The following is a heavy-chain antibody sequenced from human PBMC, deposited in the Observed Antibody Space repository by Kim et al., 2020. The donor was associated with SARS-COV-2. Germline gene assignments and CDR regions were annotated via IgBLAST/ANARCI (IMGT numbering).Heavy chain of an antibody. D-gene: IGHD3-3*01. V-gene: IGHV7-4-1*02. CDR2: INTNTGNP. Sequence: ASVKVSCKASGYTFTSYAMNWVRQAPGQGLEWMGWINTNTGNPTYAQGFTGRFVFSLDTSVSTAYLQISSLKAEDTAVYYCARRGPPLLRFLEWLADFDYWGQGTLVTVSS. CDR3: ARRGPPLLRFLEWLADFDY. CDR1: GYTFTSYA. J-gene: IGHJ4*02.